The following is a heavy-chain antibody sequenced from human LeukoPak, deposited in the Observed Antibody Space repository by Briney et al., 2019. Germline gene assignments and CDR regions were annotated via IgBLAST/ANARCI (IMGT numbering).Heavy chain of an antibody. J-gene: IGHJ3*02. V-gene: IGHV3-9*01. CDR1: GFTFDDYA. Sequence: GGSLRLSCAASGFTFDDYAMHWVRQAPGKGLEWVSGISWNSGSIGYADSVKGRFTISRDNAKNSLYLQMNSLRAEDTALYYCAKDRQRTGAFDIRGQGTMVTVSS. D-gene: IGHD3-10*01. CDR2: ISWNSGSI. CDR3: AKDRQRTGAFDI.